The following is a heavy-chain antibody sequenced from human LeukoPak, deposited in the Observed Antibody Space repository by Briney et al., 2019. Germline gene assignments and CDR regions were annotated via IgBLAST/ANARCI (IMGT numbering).Heavy chain of an antibody. CDR3: ARDHCTRTSCYFFSY. CDR2: IWYDGSNK. J-gene: IGHJ4*02. Sequence: PGRSLRLSCAASGFTFNSYGMHWVRQAPGKGLEWVAVIWYDGSNKYYADSVRGRFTISRDNSKNTLFLQMNSLGAEDTAVYYCARDHCTRTSCYFFSYWGQGTLVTVSS. CDR1: GFTFNSYG. V-gene: IGHV3-33*01. D-gene: IGHD2-2*01.